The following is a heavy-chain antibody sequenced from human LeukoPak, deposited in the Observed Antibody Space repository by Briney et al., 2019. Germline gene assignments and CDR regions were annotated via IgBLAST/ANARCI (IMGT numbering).Heavy chain of an antibody. CDR2: INPNSGGT. V-gene: IGHV1-2*06. Sequence: ASVKVSCKASGYTFTGYYMHWVRQAPGQGLEWMGRINPNSGGTNYAQKFQGRVTMTRDTSISTAYMELSRLRSDDTAVYYCARSKGQGCSGGSCDRYYYGMDVWGQGTTVTVSS. CDR3: ARSKGQGCSGGSCDRYYYGMDV. CDR1: GYTFTGYY. D-gene: IGHD2-15*01. J-gene: IGHJ6*02.